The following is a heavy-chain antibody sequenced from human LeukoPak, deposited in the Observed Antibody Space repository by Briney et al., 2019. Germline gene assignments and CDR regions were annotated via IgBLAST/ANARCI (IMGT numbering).Heavy chain of an antibody. Sequence: PSETLSLTCTVSGGSISSSSYYWGWIRQPPGKGLEWIGSIYYSGSTYYNPSLNSRATISVDTSKNQFSLKLSSVTAADTAVYYCARPFLERSWFDPWGKGTLVTVSS. J-gene: IGHJ5*02. V-gene: IGHV4-39*01. CDR3: ARPFLERSWFDP. CDR1: GGSISSSSYY. CDR2: IYYSGST. D-gene: IGHD1-1*01.